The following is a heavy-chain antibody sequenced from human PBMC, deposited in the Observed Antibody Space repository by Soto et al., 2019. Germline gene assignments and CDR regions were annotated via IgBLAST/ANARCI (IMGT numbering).Heavy chain of an antibody. V-gene: IGHV1-3*01. J-gene: IGHJ3*01. CDR3: ARRGRVAYCTADCLHALDV. CDR1: GYIFTSFT. Sequence: QVQLVQSGAELKRPGASVRLSCKASGYIFTSFTLHWVRQAPGQRPEWMGWIDAGNGDTKSSLKFQGRGYFTRDTLATTAYMDLSHLTSEDTAMYYCARRGRVAYCTADCLHALDVWGQGTMVTVSS. CDR2: IDAGNGDT. D-gene: IGHD2-8*02.